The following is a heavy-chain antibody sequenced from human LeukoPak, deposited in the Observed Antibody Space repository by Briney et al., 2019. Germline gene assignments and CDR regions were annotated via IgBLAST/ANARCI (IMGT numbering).Heavy chain of an antibody. J-gene: IGHJ4*02. CDR2: INDVGSDS. D-gene: IGHD6-19*01. CDR1: GFTFSAYW. V-gene: IGHV3-74*01. CDR3: SSGWYFDY. Sequence: GGSLRLSCAASGFTFSAYWMHWVRQAPGKGLVWVGRINDVGSDSTYVDSVKGRFTISRDNSKNTLYLQMNSLRAEDTAVYYCSSGWYFDYWGQGTLVTVSS.